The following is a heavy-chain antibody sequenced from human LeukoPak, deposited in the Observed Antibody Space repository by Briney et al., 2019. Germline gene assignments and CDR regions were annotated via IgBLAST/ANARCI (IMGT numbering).Heavy chain of an antibody. V-gene: IGHV3-30*02. J-gene: IGHJ4*02. D-gene: IGHD5-24*01. CDR2: IRYDGSNK. CDR3: AIRDGYNLSGGY. Sequence: GGSLRLSCAASGFTFSSYGMHWVRQAPGKGLEWVAFIRYDGSNKYYADSVKGRFTISGDNSKNTLYLQMNSLRAEDTAVYYCAIRDGYNLSGGYWGQGTLVTVSS. CDR1: GFTFSSYG.